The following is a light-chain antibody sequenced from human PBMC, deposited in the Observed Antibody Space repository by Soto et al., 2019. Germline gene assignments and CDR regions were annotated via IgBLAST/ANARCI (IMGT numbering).Light chain of an antibody. V-gene: IGKV3-20*01. Sequence: EIVLTQSPGTLSLSPGERATLSCRASQSISSSYLAWYQQKPGQAPRLLIYAASSRATGIPDRFSGSGSGTDFTLTSSRLEPEDLAVYYCQQYGSSSYTFGQGTQLEIK. CDR2: AAS. CDR1: QSISSSY. CDR3: QQYGSSSYT. J-gene: IGKJ2*01.